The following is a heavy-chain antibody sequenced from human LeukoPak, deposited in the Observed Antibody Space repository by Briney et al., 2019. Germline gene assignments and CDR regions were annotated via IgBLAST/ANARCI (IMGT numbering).Heavy chain of an antibody. CDR2: IYPGDSDT. CDR1: GYSFTSYW. Sequence: RGESLQISCQGSGYSFTSYWIGWGRQLPGKGLEGMGIIYPGDSDTKYSPSFQGQVTISADKSISTAYLQWSSLKASDTAMYYCATPLAAAAFDIWGQGTMVTVSS. D-gene: IGHD6-13*01. CDR3: ATPLAAAAFDI. V-gene: IGHV5-51*01. J-gene: IGHJ3*02.